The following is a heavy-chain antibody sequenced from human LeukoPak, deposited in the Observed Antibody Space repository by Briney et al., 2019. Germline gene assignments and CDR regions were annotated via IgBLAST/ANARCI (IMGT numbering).Heavy chain of an antibody. CDR1: GYTFTDYN. CDR2: INPNTGDT. J-gene: IGHJ4*01. CDR3: ARLSTTIINGVQDCFDH. D-gene: IGHD2-8*01. V-gene: IGHV1-2*02. Sequence: ASVKVSCKASGYTFTDYNMHWVRQAPGQGPEWMGWINPNTGDTNYAQKFQGRVIMTRDTSINTVYMELSRLRSDDTAVYYCARLSTTIINGVQDCFDHWGQGTLVTVSS.